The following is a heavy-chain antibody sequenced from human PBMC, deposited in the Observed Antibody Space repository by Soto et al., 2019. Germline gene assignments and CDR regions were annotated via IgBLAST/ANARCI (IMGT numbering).Heavy chain of an antibody. J-gene: IGHJ6*02. V-gene: IGHV3-30*18. Sequence: QVQLVESGGGVVQPGRSLRLSCAASGFIFSSYGMHWVRQAPGKGLEWVAVISYDGINKYYADSMKGRFTISRDDSKNTLYVEMNSLRAEDTAVYYCAKDRSIWFGDLYDYYSGMDVWGQGTKVTVSS. D-gene: IGHD3-10*01. CDR1: GFIFSSYG. CDR3: AKDRSIWFGDLYDYYSGMDV. CDR2: ISYDGINK.